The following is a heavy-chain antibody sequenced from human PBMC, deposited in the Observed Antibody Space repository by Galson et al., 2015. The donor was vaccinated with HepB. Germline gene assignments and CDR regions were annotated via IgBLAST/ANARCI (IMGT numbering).Heavy chain of an antibody. D-gene: IGHD1-1*01. CDR3: AKGTTDVDY. CDR2: IGVNARRT. V-gene: IGHV3-23*01. Sequence: SLRLSCAATGFTFSSLGMTWVRQAPGKGLECVAAIGVNARRTDYADSVKGRFTISRDNSRNMLYLQMNNLRAEDTAVYYCAKGTTDVDYWGQGTLVTVSS. J-gene: IGHJ4*02. CDR1: GFTFSSLG.